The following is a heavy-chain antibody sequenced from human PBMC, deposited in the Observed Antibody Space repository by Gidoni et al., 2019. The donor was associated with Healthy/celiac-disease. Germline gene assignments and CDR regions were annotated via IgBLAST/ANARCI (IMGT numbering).Heavy chain of an antibody. CDR3: ARDRGPRFLEWLSIGDAFDI. CDR1: VGTFSRYA. D-gene: IGHD3-3*01. J-gene: IGHJ3*02. CDR2: IIPIFGTA. Sequence: QVQLVQSGAEVKKPGSSVKVSCKASVGTFSRYAISWVRQAPGQGLDWMGGIIPIFGTANYAQKFQGRVTITADESTSTAYMELSSLRSEDTAVYYCARDRGPRFLEWLSIGDAFDIWGQGTMVTVSS. V-gene: IGHV1-69*01.